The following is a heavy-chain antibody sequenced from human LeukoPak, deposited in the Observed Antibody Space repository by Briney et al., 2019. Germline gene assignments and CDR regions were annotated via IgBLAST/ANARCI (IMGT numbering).Heavy chain of an antibody. Sequence: SVKVSCKASGGTFSNYAISWVRQAPGQGLEWMGGIIPIFGTANYAQKFQGRVTITTDESTSTAYMELSSLRSEDTAVYYCARGQGAHCGDDCYSYYFDYWGQGTLVTVSS. D-gene: IGHD2-21*02. J-gene: IGHJ4*02. CDR2: IIPIFGTA. CDR1: GGTFSNYA. CDR3: ARGQGAHCGDDCYSYYFDY. V-gene: IGHV1-69*05.